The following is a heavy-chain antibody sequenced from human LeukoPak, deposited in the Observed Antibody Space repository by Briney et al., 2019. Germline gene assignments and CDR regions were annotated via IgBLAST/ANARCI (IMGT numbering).Heavy chain of an antibody. Sequence: GTSLRLSCVASGFTFRTYGMYWVRQAPGKGLEWVAVIWSDGSKKYYAESVKGRFTISRDDSKNTLYLQMNSVSAEDTAVYYCARAIYASGSYFGYWGQGTLVTVSS. CDR1: GFTFRTYG. D-gene: IGHD3-10*01. J-gene: IGHJ4*02. CDR2: IWSDGSKK. V-gene: IGHV3-33*01. CDR3: ARAIYASGSYFGY.